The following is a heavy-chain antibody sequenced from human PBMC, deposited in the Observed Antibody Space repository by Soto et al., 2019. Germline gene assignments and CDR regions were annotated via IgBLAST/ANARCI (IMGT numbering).Heavy chain of an antibody. Sequence: PSETLSLTCTVSGGSMSSGDYYWSWIRQPPGKGLAWIGYIYSSGTTYYNPSLKSRLTIXXXTXXXXXSLXLXXVTXADTDVYYCARVGGYDHWFDPWGQGTLVTVSS. CDR3: ARVGGYDHWFDP. CDR1: GGSMSSGDYY. J-gene: IGHJ5*02. D-gene: IGHD5-12*01. CDR2: IYSSGTT. V-gene: IGHV4-30-4*01.